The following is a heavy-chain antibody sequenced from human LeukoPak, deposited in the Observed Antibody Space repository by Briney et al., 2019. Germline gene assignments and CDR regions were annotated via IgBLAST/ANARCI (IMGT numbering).Heavy chain of an antibody. D-gene: IGHD6-19*01. CDR3: ARMRIEDGTQWLVRDETRNFDY. Sequence: SQTLSLTCAISGDSVSSNSAAWNWIRQSPSRGLEWLGRAYYRSKWYNDYAVSVKSRITINPDTSKNQFSLQLNSVTPEDTAVYYCARMRIEDGTQWLVRDETRNFDYWGQGTLVTVSS. CDR1: GDSVSSNSAA. J-gene: IGHJ4*02. CDR2: AYYRSKWYN. V-gene: IGHV6-1*01.